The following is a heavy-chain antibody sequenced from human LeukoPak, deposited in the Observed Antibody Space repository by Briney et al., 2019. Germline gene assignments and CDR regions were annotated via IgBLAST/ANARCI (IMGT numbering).Heavy chain of an antibody. Sequence: SETLSLTCAVSGYSISSGYYWGWLRQPPGEGLEWIGSIYHSGSTYYNPSLKSRVTISVDTSKNQFSLKLSSVTAADTAVYYCARHPYYDFWSGYISWFDPWGQGTLVTVSS. D-gene: IGHD3-3*01. CDR2: IYHSGST. J-gene: IGHJ5*02. CDR3: ARHPYYDFWSGYISWFDP. V-gene: IGHV4-38-2*01. CDR1: GYSISSGYY.